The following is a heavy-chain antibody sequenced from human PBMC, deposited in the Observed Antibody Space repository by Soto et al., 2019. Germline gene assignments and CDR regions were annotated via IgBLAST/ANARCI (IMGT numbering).Heavy chain of an antibody. V-gene: IGHV3-43*01. Sequence: GGSLRLSCAASGFTFDDYTMHWVRQAPGKGLEWVSLISWDGGSTYYADSVKGRFTISRDNSKNSLYLQMNSLRTEDTALYYCAKDRIPYSSGWYYFDYWGQGTLVTVSS. J-gene: IGHJ4*02. CDR2: ISWDGGST. CDR3: AKDRIPYSSGWYYFDY. CDR1: GFTFDDYT. D-gene: IGHD6-19*01.